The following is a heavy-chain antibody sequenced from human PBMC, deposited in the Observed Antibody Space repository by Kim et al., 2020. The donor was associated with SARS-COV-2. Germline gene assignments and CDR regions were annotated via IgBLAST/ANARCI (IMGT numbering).Heavy chain of an antibody. Sequence: NGRFTISRDNSKNTLYLQMNSLRAEDTAVYYCAKETRRYCGGDCYTPFDYWGQGTLVTVSS. V-gene: IGHV3-30*02. D-gene: IGHD2-21*01. J-gene: IGHJ4*02. CDR3: AKETRRYCGGDCYTPFDY.